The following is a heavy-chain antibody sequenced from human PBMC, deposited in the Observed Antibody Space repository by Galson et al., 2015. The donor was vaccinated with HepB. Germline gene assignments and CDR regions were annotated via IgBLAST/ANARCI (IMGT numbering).Heavy chain of an antibody. D-gene: IGHD3-10*01. CDR1: GFTFSSYG. J-gene: IGHJ5*02. CDR2: ISYDGSNK. CDR3: ARDKDYYGSVPNWLDP. V-gene: IGHV3-30*12. Sequence: SLRLSCAASGFTFSSYGMHWVRQAPGKGLEWVAVISYDGSNKYYADSVKGRSTISRDNSKNSLYLQMNSLRAEDTAVYYCARDKDYYGSVPNWLDPWGQGTLVTVSS.